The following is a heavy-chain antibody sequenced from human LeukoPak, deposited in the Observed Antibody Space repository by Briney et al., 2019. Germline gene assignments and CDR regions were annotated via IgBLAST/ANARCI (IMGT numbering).Heavy chain of an antibody. CDR3: ARKGYYGSGSIAWFDP. Sequence: PGESLKISCKGSGYSFTSYWIGWVRQMPGKGLEWMGIIYPGDSDTRYSPSFQGQVTISADKSISTAYLQWSSLKASDTAMYYCARKGYYGSGSIAWFDPWGQGTLVTVSS. D-gene: IGHD3-10*01. CDR1: GYSFTSYW. CDR2: IYPGDSDT. V-gene: IGHV5-51*01. J-gene: IGHJ5*02.